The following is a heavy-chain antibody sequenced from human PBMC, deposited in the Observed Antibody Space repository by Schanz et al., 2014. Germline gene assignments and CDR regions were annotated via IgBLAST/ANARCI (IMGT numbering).Heavy chain of an antibody. J-gene: IGHJ6*02. D-gene: IGHD2-21*01. V-gene: IGHV3-53*01. CDR2: LYINAGST. CDR1: GFSVSTHY. CDR3: ARDEGRDGYNLAFDV. Sequence: EVQLVESGGGLIQPGGSLRLSCAVSGFSVSTHYMSWARQAPGKGLEWISSLYINAGSTRYADSVKGRFFISRDSSKNTLFLQMNSLRADDTAIYFCARDEGRDGYNLAFDVWGQGTTVIVS.